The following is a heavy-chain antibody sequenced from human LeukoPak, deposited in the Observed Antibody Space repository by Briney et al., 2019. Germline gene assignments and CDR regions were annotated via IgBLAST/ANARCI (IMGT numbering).Heavy chain of an antibody. D-gene: IGHD3-22*01. CDR3: AKDRGYYYDSSAYHDY. J-gene: IGHJ4*02. Sequence: GGTLRLSCAASGFTFSSYGMSWVRQAPGKGLEWVSAISGSGGSTYYADSVKGRFTISRDNSKNTLYLQMNSLRAEDTAVYFCAKDRGYYYDSSAYHDYWGQGTLVTVPS. CDR1: GFTFSSYG. CDR2: ISGSGGST. V-gene: IGHV3-23*01.